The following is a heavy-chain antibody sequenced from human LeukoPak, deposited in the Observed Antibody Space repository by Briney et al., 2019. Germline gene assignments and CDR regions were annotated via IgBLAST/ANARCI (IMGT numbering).Heavy chain of an antibody. CDR3: ARTDYDFWSEGY. J-gene: IGHJ4*02. CDR1: GYTFTGYY. V-gene: IGHV1-2*02. CDR2: INPNSDST. D-gene: IGHD3-3*01. Sequence: ASVKVSCKASGYTFTGYYMHWVRQAPGQGLEWMGWINPNSDSTNYAQKFQGRVTMTRDTSISTAYMELSRLRSDDTAVYYCARTDYDFWSEGYWGQGTLVTVSS.